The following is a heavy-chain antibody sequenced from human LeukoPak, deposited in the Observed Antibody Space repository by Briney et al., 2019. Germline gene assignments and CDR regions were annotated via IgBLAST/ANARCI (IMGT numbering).Heavy chain of an antibody. CDR2: IHPSGSS. J-gene: IGHJ4*02. D-gene: IGHD1-26*01. CDR1: GGSISGYF. V-gene: IGHV4-4*07. Sequence: PSETLSLTCTVSGGSISGYFWSWIRQPAGKGLEWIGRIHPSGSSNYNPSLKSRLTMSVDTSKNQFSLNLSSVTAADTAVYFCARDGNVERPYDSWGQGTLVIVSP. CDR3: ARDGNVERPYDS.